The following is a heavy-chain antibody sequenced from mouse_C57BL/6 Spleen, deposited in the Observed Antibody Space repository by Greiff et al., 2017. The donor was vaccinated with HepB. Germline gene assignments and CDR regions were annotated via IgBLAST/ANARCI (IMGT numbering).Heavy chain of an antibody. CDR1: GYTFTDYN. D-gene: IGHD2-4*01. Sequence: EVQLQQSGPELVKPGASVKMSCKASGYTFTDYNMHWVKQSHGKSLEWIGYINPNNGGTSYNQKFKGKATVTVNKSSSTAYMELRSLTSEDSAVYYCARYYDYDYFDVWGTGTTVTVSS. V-gene: IGHV1-22*01. CDR2: INPNNGGT. CDR3: ARYYDYDYFDV. J-gene: IGHJ1*03.